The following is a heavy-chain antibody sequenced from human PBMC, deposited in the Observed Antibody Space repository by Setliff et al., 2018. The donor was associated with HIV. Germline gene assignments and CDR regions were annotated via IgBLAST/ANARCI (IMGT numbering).Heavy chain of an antibody. Sequence: ASVKVSCKTSGYTFTNYDINWVRQATGQGLELMGWMNPNTGKTVYAQKFQGRVTMTNNASISTAYMELSSLRPEDTAVYYCAKGTYYDLLTAYYLSDYYMDVWGQGTTVTVSS. CDR1: GYTFTNYD. J-gene: IGHJ6*03. D-gene: IGHD3-9*01. V-gene: IGHV1-8*02. CDR3: AKGTYYDLLTAYYLSDYYMDV. CDR2: MNPNTGKT.